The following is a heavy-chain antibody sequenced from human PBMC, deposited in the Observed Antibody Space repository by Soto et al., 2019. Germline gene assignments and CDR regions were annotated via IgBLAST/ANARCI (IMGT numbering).Heavy chain of an antibody. CDR3: ARDRDKSGYDYFDP. D-gene: IGHD3-3*01. V-gene: IGHV1-2*04. Sequence: ASVKVSCKASGYTFTGYYMHWVRQAPGQGLEWMGWINPNSGGTNYAQKFQGWVTMTRDTSISTAYMELSRLRSDDTAVYYCARDRDKSGYDYFDPWGQGTLVTVSS. CDR1: GYTFTGYY. J-gene: IGHJ5*02. CDR2: INPNSGGT.